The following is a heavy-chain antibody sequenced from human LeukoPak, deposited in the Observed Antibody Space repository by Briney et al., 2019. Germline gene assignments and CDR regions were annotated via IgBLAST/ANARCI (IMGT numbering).Heavy chain of an antibody. Sequence: SQTLSLTCAISGDSVSSNSAAWNWIRQSPPRGLEWLGRTYYRSKWYNDYAVSVKSRITINPDTSKNQFSLQLNSVTPEDTAVYYCARDEALIAAAGVYYGMDVWGQGTTVTVSS. CDR3: ARDEALIAAAGVYYGMDV. V-gene: IGHV6-1*01. CDR2: TYYRSKWYN. J-gene: IGHJ6*02. CDR1: GDSVSSNSAA. D-gene: IGHD6-13*01.